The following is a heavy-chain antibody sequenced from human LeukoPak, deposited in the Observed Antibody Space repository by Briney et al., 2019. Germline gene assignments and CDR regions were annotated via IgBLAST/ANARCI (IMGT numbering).Heavy chain of an antibody. D-gene: IGHD5-12*01. V-gene: IGHV3-21*01. CDR1: GFTFSSYS. CDR3: ARDSVGGYELDP. Sequence: GGSLRLSCAASGFTFSSYSMNWVRQAPGKGLEWVSSISSSSSYIYYADSVKGRFTISRDNAKNSLYLQMNSLRAEDTAVYYCARDSVGGYELDPWGQGTLVTVSS. J-gene: IGHJ5*02. CDR2: ISSSSSYI.